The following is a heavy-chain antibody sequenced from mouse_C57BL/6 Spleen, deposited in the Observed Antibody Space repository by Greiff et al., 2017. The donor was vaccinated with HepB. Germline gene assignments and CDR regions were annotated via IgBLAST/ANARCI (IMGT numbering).Heavy chain of an antibody. J-gene: IGHJ1*03. CDR2: IDPSDSYT. D-gene: IGHD2-1*01. V-gene: IGHV1-69*01. Sequence: QVHVKQPGAELVMPGASVKLSCKASGYTFTSYWMHWVKQRPGQGLEWIGEIDPSDSYTNYNQKFKGKSTLTVDKSSSTAYMQLSSLTSEDSAVYYCARKRAYGNWYFDVWGTGTTVTVSS. CDR1: GYTFTSYW. CDR3: ARKRAYGNWYFDV.